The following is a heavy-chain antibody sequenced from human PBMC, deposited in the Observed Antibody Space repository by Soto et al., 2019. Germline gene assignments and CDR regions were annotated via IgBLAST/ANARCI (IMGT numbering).Heavy chain of an antibody. D-gene: IGHD4-17*01. J-gene: IGHJ6*02. CDR3: AREGDYGDYARMDV. Sequence: QVQLVQSGAEVKKPWASVKVSCKASGYTFTGYYMHWVRQAPGQGLEWMGCINPNSGGTNYAQKLQGWVTMTRDTSISTAYMELSRLRSDDTAVYYCAREGDYGDYARMDVWGQGSTVTVSS. CDR1: GYTFTGYY. V-gene: IGHV1-2*04. CDR2: INPNSGGT.